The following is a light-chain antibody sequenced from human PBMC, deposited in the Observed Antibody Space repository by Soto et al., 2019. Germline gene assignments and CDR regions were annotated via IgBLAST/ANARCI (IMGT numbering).Light chain of an antibody. CDR3: QQRSNWPPIT. Sequence: DTVLTQSPATLSLSPGERATLSCRASQSISSDLAWYQQKPGQAPRLLIYDASNRATGIPARFSGSGSGTDFTLTISSLEPEDFAVYYCQQRSNWPPITFGQGTRLEI. CDR2: DAS. CDR1: QSISSD. J-gene: IGKJ5*01. V-gene: IGKV3-11*01.